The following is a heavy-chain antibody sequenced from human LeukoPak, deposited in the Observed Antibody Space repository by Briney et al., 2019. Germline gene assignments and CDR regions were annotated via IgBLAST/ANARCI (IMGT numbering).Heavy chain of an antibody. V-gene: IGHV3-23*01. CDR2: LSGSGAAT. CDR3: ANLNWGSGGFDD. D-gene: IGHD7-27*01. CDR1: GFTLSSYV. Sequence: GGSLRLSCAASGFTLSSYVMSWVRQAPGMGLEWVSSLSGSGAATYYADAVKGRFTISRDNFKSTLYLQMNSLRVEGTAVYYCANLNWGSGGFDDWGQGTPVTVSS. J-gene: IGHJ4*02.